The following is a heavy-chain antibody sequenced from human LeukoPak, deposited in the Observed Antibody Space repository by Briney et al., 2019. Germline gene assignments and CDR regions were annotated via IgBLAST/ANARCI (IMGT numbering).Heavy chain of an antibody. Sequence: PGGSLRLSCVASGGTFGDYGVSWVRQPPGKGLEWVSGINWDGTNTHYADSVKGRFTIARDNAENSLYLQMNSLTDADTAFYCVKDLSSNWLSFDYWGRGTLVTVSS. CDR1: GGTFGDYG. CDR2: INWDGTNT. D-gene: IGHD1-1*01. CDR3: KDLSSNWLSFDY. J-gene: IGHJ4*02. V-gene: IGHV3-20*04.